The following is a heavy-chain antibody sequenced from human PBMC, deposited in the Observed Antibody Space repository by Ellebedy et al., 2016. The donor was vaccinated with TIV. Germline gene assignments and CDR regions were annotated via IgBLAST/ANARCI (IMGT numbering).Heavy chain of an antibody. CDR1: GFTFSNYA. D-gene: IGHD6-19*01. J-gene: IGHJ4*02. CDR3: AREQRSGLALARFDY. V-gene: IGHV3-30-3*01. Sequence: GESLKISCAASGFTFSNYAMHWVRQAPGKGLEWVAVISYDGSNKYYADSVKGRFSVSRDNSKNTLYLQMNSLRAEETAVYYCAREQRSGLALARFDYWGQGTLVTVSS. CDR2: ISYDGSNK.